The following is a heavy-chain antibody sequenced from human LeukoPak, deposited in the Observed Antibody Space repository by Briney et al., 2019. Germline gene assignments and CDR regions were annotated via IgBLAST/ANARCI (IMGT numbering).Heavy chain of an antibody. J-gene: IGHJ4*02. CDR3: ARKSRITIFGVVMGKYYFDY. CDR1: GFTFSSYS. Sequence: GGSLRLSRAASGFTFSSYSMNWVRQAPGKGLEWVSYISSSSSTIYYADSVKGRFTISRDNAKNSLYLQMNSLRDEDTAVYYCARKSRITIFGVVMGKYYFDYWGQGTLVTVSS. D-gene: IGHD3-3*01. V-gene: IGHV3-48*02. CDR2: ISSSSSTI.